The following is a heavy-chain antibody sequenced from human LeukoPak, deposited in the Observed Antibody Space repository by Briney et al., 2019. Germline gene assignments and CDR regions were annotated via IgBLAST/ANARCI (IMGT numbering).Heavy chain of an antibody. V-gene: IGHV3-48*03. CDR1: GFTFSSYE. Sequence: PGGSLRLSCAASGFTFSSYELNWVRQAPGKGLEWISYITNSGSTIYYADSVKGRFTISRDNAKNSLYLQMNSLKAEDTAVYYCARLASGAFDFWGQGTLVTVSS. J-gene: IGHJ4*02. CDR3: ARLASGAFDF. CDR2: ITNSGSTI. D-gene: IGHD6-19*01.